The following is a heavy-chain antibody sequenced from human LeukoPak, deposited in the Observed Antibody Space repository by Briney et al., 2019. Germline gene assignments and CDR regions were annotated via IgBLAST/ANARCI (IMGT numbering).Heavy chain of an antibody. CDR2: ISSSSSYI. D-gene: IGHD3-10*01. CDR1: GFTFSSYS. CDR3: ARDIGNSGSYYTPQCFDY. Sequence: GGSLRLSCAASGFTFSSYSMNWVRQAPGKGLEWVSSISSSSSYIYYADSVKGRFTISRDNAKNSLYLQMNSLRAEDTAVYYCARDIGNSGSYYTPQCFDYWGQGTLVTVSS. J-gene: IGHJ4*02. V-gene: IGHV3-21*01.